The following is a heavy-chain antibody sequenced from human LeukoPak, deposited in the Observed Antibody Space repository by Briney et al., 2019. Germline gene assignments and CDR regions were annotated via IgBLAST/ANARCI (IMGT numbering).Heavy chain of an antibody. V-gene: IGHV1-69*04. CDR1: GGTFSSYA. J-gene: IGHJ4*02. D-gene: IGHD2-15*01. CDR2: IIPILGIA. CDR3: VRYCSGGSCYDY. Sequence: ASVKVSCKASGGTFSSYAISWVRRATGQGLEWMGRIIPILGIANYAQKFQGRVTITADKSTSTAYMELSSLRSEDTAVYYCVRYCSGGSCYDYWGQGTLVTVSS.